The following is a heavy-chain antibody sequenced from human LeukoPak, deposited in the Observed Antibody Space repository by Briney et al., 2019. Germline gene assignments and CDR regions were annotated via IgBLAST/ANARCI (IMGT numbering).Heavy chain of an antibody. J-gene: IGHJ2*01. CDR1: GGSISSSSYY. D-gene: IGHD5-18*01. CDR2: IYYSGST. CDR3: ARDQEYSYGRSYWYFDL. Sequence: SETLSLTCTVSGGSISSSSYYWGWIRQPPGKGLEWIGSIYYSGSTYYNPSLKSRVTISVDTSKNQFSLKLSSVTAADTAVYYCARDQEYSYGRSYWYFDLWGRGTLVTVSS. V-gene: IGHV4-39*07.